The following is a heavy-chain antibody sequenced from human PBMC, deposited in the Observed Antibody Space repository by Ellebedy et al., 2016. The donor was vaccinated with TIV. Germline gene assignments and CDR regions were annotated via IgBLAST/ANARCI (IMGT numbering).Heavy chain of an antibody. CDR1: GLNFKIYG. CDR3: GIDASHHDPFGPPIDS. V-gene: IGHV3-23*01. D-gene: IGHD3-3*01. Sequence: GGSLRLXXVASGLNFKIYGMAWVRQAPGKGLEWVSTINDRADDTHYADSVKGRSTIFRDNSKNTLFLQMNSLRADDTARYYCGIDASHHDPFGPPIDSWGQGTLVTVSA. J-gene: IGHJ4*02. CDR2: INDRADDT.